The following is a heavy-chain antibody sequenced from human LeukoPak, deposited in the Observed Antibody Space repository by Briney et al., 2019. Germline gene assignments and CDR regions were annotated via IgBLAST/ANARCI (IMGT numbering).Heavy chain of an antibody. CDR3: ARTTSDILTGYSFDY. J-gene: IGHJ4*02. CDR2: IYYSGST. D-gene: IGHD3-9*01. Sequence: SETLSLTCTVSGGSISSYYWSWIRQPPGKGLEWIGYIYYSGSTNYNPSLKSRVTISVDTSKNQFSLKLSSVTAADTAVYYCARTTSDILTGYSFDYWGQGTLVTVSS. CDR1: GGSISSYY. V-gene: IGHV4-59*01.